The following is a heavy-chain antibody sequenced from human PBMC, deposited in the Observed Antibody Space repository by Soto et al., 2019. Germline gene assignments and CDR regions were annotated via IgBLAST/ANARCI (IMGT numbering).Heavy chain of an antibody. J-gene: IGHJ5*02. CDR3: GRNYFDPVGDSSWFDP. Sequence: SETLSLTCTVSGDSISSTTYYWGWIRQPPGKALEWIGTVSYSGSTYYNPSLKSRVTISVDTSKNQFSLKLSSVTAADTAVYYCGRNYFDPVGDSSWFDPWGKGTLVTVSS. CDR2: VSYSGST. D-gene: IGHD2-21*01. CDR1: GDSISSTTYY. V-gene: IGHV4-39*07.